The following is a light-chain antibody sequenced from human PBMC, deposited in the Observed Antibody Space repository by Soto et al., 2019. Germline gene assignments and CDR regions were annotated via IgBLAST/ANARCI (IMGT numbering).Light chain of an antibody. J-gene: IGKJ1*01. Sequence: DIQMTQSPSSLSASVGDTVTITCRASQGISNYLAWYQQKPGQVPNLLIYAASTLQSRVPSRFSGSGSGTDFTLTISSLRPEDVATYYCQKYTYAPRTFGQGTKVEI. CDR3: QKYTYAPRT. CDR2: AAS. CDR1: QGISNY. V-gene: IGKV1-27*01.